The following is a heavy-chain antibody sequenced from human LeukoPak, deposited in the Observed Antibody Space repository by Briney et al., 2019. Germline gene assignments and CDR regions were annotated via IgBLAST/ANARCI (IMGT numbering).Heavy chain of an antibody. D-gene: IGHD1-26*01. CDR1: GFTFSSNA. J-gene: IGHJ3*02. Sequence: GGSLRLSCAASGFTFSSNAMSWVRQAPGKGLEWVSSISGSGGNTNYADSVKGRFTISRDNSKNTLYLQMNSLRAEDTAVYYCARRSAATDTFDIWGQGTMVTVSS. V-gene: IGHV3-23*01. CDR3: ARRSAATDTFDI. CDR2: ISGSGGNT.